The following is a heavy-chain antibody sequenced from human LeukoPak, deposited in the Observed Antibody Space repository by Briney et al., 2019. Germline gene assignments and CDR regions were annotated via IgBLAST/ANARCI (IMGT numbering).Heavy chain of an antibody. J-gene: IGHJ5*02. V-gene: IGHV4-4*07. CDR2: IHTSGST. CDR1: GGSISSYY. Sequence: SGTLSLTCTVSGGSISSYYWSWIRQPAGKGLEWIGRIHTSGSTNYSPSLKSRVTMSVDTSKNQFSLKLSSVTAADTAVYYCARDLTVAATIMRDNWFDPWGQGTLVTVSS. D-gene: IGHD5-12*01. CDR3: ARDLTVAATIMRDNWFDP.